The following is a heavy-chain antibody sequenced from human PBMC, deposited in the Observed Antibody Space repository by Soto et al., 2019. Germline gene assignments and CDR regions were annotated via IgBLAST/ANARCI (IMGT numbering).Heavy chain of an antibody. Sequence: PSETLSLTCTVSGGSISSGGYYWSWIRQPPGKGLEWIGYIYYSGSTNYNPSLKSRVTISVDTSKNQFSLKLSSVPAADTAVFHCESGKIQLCSPFAYRRKGTPVPVSP. J-gene: IGHJ4*02. V-gene: IGHV4-61*08. CDR2: IYYSGST. D-gene: IGHD3-16*01. CDR3: ESGKIQLCSPFAY. CDR1: GGSISSGGYY.